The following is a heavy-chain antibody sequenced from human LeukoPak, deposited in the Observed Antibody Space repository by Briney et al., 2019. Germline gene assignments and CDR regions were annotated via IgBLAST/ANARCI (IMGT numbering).Heavy chain of an antibody. Sequence: PPETLSLTCTVSGGSISSGGYYWSWIRQPPGKGLEWIGYIYHSGSTYYNPSLKSRVTISVDRSKNQFSLKLSSVTGADTAVYYCARLSRRDDAFDIWGQGTMVTVSS. V-gene: IGHV4-30-2*01. CDR1: GGSISSGGYY. D-gene: IGHD3-16*02. CDR3: ARLSRRDDAFDI. CDR2: IYHSGST. J-gene: IGHJ3*02.